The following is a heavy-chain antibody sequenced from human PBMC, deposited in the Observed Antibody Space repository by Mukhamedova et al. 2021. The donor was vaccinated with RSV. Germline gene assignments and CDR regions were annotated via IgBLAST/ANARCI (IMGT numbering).Heavy chain of an antibody. CDR3: AKAPSTTIVAHIAY. D-gene: IGHD3-22*01. Sequence: ISYDGSNKYYADSVKGRFTISRDNSKNTLYLQMNSLRAEDTAVYYCAKAPSTTIVAHIAYWGQGTLVTVSS. J-gene: IGHJ4*02. V-gene: IGHV3-30*01. CDR2: ISYDGSNK.